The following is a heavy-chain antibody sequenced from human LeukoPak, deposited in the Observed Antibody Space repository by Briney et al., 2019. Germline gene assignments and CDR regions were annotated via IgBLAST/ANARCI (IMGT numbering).Heavy chain of an antibody. CDR1: GFTVSSNF. D-gene: IGHD1-26*01. Sequence: PGGSLRLSCAVSGFTVSSNFMSWVRQAPGKGPEWVLVIYTSGITYYADSVRGRFTISRDNSKNTLYLQMDSLTAEDTAVYYCAREDAGGTYSFDYWGQGTLVTVSS. V-gene: IGHV3-66*01. CDR2: IYTSGIT. J-gene: IGHJ4*02. CDR3: AREDAGGTYSFDY.